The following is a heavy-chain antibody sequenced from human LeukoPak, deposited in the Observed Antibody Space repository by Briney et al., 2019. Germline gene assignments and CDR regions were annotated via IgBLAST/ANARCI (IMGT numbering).Heavy chain of an antibody. J-gene: IGHJ2*01. V-gene: IGHV3-74*01. CDR2: INSDGSST. CDR1: GFTFSSCW. D-gene: IGHD3-22*01. Sequence: GGSLRLSCAASGFTFSSCWMHWVRQAPGKGLVWVSRINSDGSSTNYADSVKGRFTISRDNAKNTLYLQMNSLRAEDTAVYYCAANYYYERTTGWYFDLWARGPRVTVPS. CDR3: AANYYYERTTGWYFDL.